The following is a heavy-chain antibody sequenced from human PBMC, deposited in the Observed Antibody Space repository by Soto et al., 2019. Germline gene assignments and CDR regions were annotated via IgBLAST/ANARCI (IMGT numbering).Heavy chain of an antibody. J-gene: IGHJ6*03. CDR3: ARGTEYSSSYYYYYYMDV. CDR2: IYYSGST. Sequence: QVQLQESGPGLVKPSQTLSLTCTVSGGSISSGGYYWSWIRQHPGKGLEWIGYIYYSGSTYYNPSLKSRVTISVDPSKNQFSLKLSSVTAADTAVYYCARGTEYSSSYYYYYYMDVWGKGTTVTVSS. V-gene: IGHV4-31*03. CDR1: GGSISSGGYY. D-gene: IGHD6-6*01.